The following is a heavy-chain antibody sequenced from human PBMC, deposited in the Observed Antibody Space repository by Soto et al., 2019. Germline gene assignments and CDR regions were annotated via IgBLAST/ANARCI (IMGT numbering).Heavy chain of an antibody. Sequence: GESLKISCKGSGYSFTSYWIGRVRQMPGKGLEWRGIIYPGDSDTRYSPSFQGQVTISADKSISTAYLQWSSLKASDTAMYYCARHNSHYYDSSGYYGLYYGMDVWGQGTTVTVSS. J-gene: IGHJ6*02. CDR2: IYPGDSDT. CDR1: GYSFTSYW. D-gene: IGHD3-22*01. CDR3: ARHNSHYYDSSGYYGLYYGMDV. V-gene: IGHV5-51*01.